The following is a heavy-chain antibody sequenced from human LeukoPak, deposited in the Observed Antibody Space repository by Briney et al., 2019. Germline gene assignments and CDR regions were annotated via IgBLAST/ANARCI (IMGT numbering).Heavy chain of an antibody. V-gene: IGHV3-21*01. CDR2: ISSSSSYI. D-gene: IGHD6-13*01. Sequence: GGSLRLSCVASGFTFSSYSMNWVRQAPGKGLEWVSSISSSSSYIYYADSVKGRFTISRDNAKNSLYLQMNSLRAEDTAVYYCARSQFPGIAAAGTDYWGQGTLVTVSS. J-gene: IGHJ4*02. CDR1: GFTFSSYS. CDR3: ARSQFPGIAAAGTDY.